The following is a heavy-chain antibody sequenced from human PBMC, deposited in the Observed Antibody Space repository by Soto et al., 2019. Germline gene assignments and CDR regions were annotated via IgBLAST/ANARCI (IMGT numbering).Heavy chain of an antibody. CDR1: CFIFENFG. J-gene: IGHJ5*02. V-gene: IGHV3-23*01. CDR2: ISGSGFKK. CDR3: AKNQGVELVPLATVDWFDP. D-gene: IGHD1-26*01. Sequence: RLSCAAACFIFENFGMSLVRQAPLNGLEWISSISGSGFKKYYADSVKGRFTISRGNSKSTVYLELNNLSAEDTAVYHCAKNQGVELVPLATVDWFDPWGQGSVVTVSS.